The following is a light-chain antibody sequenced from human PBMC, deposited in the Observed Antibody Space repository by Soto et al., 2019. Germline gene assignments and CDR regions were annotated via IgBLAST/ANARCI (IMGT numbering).Light chain of an antibody. J-gene: IGKJ1*01. V-gene: IGKV3-15*01. CDR2: GAS. Sequence: EIVMTQSPATLSVFPGERATLSCRASHSVNNNLAWYQQKPGQAPRLLTYGASTRATGIPARFSGSGSGTEFTLTISSLQTEDFAVYYRQKHAYWWPFGQGPDVDIK. CDR1: HSVNNN. CDR3: QKHAYWWP.